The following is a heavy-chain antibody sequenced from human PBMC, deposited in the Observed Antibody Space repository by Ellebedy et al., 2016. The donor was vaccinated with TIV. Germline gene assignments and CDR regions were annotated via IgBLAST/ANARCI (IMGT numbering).Heavy chain of an antibody. Sequence: AASVKVSCKASGYTFTTYSMHWVRQAPGQGLEWMGIINPSGGSTSYAQKVQGRVPMTRDTSTSTVYMELSSLRSEDTAVYYCARESTVVVMPDAFDIWGQGTMVTVSS. J-gene: IGHJ3*02. CDR2: INPSGGST. CDR1: GYTFTTYS. CDR3: ARESTVVVMPDAFDI. V-gene: IGHV1-46*01. D-gene: IGHD2-21*01.